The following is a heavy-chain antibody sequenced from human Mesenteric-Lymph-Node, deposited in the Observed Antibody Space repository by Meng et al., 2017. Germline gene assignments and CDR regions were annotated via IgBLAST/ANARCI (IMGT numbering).Heavy chain of an antibody. D-gene: IGHD3-22*01. CDR3: ARGYYDSSGYGYWYFDL. CDR2: IYYSGST. V-gene: IGHV4-34*01. CDR1: GGSFSGYY. Sequence: QVQLQQWGAGLLKPSETLSLICAVCGGSFSGYYCRWIRQPPGKGLEWIGYIYYSGSTYYNPSLKSRVTISVDTSKNQFSLKLSSVTAADTAVYYCARGYYDSSGYGYWYFDLWGRGTLVTVSS. J-gene: IGHJ2*01.